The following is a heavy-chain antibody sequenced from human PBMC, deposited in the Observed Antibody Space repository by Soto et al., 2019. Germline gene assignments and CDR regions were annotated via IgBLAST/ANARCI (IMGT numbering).Heavy chain of an antibody. Sequence: QVPLQQWGAGLLKPSETLSLTCAVYGGSFSGYYWSWIRQPPGKGLEWIGEINHSGSTNYNPSLKSRVTISVDTSKNQFSLTLSSVTAADTAVYYCARGPREAFDYWGQGTLVTVSS. V-gene: IGHV4-34*01. CDR1: GGSFSGYY. CDR3: ARGPREAFDY. J-gene: IGHJ4*02. D-gene: IGHD1-26*01. CDR2: INHSGST.